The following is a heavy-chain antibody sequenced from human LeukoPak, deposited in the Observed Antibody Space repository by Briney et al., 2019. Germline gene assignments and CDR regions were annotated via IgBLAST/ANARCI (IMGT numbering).Heavy chain of an antibody. D-gene: IGHD6-13*01. CDR2: SNWDGGAT. V-gene: IGHV3-20*04. J-gene: IGHJ4*02. CDR1: GNSSAESG. Sequence: GGSLRLSCIDSGNSSAESGMCWGRDVLRKGLECVSGSNWDGGATAYADSVRGRFTSSRDHAKISVFLQMNSLRAEDTSLYFCARDLSSSWYSLGYWGQGILVTVSS. CDR3: ARDLSSSWYSLGY.